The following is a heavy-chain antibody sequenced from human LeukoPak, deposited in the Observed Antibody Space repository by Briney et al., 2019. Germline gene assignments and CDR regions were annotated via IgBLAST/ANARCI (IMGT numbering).Heavy chain of an antibody. D-gene: IGHD3-9*01. J-gene: IGHJ6*02. CDR1: GFTFNTYW. V-gene: IGHV3-7*01. Sequence: PGGSLRLSCAASGFTFNTYWMGWVRQAPGKGLEWVANIEQDGSEKYYVDSVKGRFTISRDNAKNSLYLQMNSLRAEDTAVYYCATDRRSNWFYGMDVWGPGTTVTVSS. CDR3: ATDRRSNWFYGMDV. CDR2: IEQDGSEK.